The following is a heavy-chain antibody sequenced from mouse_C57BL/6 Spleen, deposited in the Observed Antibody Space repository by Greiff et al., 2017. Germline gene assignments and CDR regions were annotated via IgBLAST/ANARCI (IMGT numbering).Heavy chain of an antibody. D-gene: IGHD1-1*01. V-gene: IGHV5-6*02. CDR3: ARHPYYGSSYYAMDY. CDR2: ISSGGSYT. J-gene: IGHJ4*01. Sequence: DVMLVESGGDLVKPGGSLKLSCAASGFTFSSYGMSWVRQTPDKRLEWVATISSGGSYTYYPDSVKGRFPISRDNAKNTLYLQMSSLKSEDTAMYYCARHPYYGSSYYAMDYWGQGTSVTVSS. CDR1: GFTFSSYG.